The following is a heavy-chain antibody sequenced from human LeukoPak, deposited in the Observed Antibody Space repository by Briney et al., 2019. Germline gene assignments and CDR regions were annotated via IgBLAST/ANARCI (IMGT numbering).Heavy chain of an antibody. V-gene: IGHV3-48*04. Sequence: GGSLSLSCAASGFTFSSYSINWVRQAPGKGLEWLSYISSSSRTTSYADSLKGRFTVSRDNAKNSLDLQMNSLRVEDTAVYYCARVGTSGWTSDYWGQGTLVTVSS. J-gene: IGHJ4*02. D-gene: IGHD6-19*01. CDR3: ARVGTSGWTSDY. CDR2: ISSSSRTT. CDR1: GFTFSSYS.